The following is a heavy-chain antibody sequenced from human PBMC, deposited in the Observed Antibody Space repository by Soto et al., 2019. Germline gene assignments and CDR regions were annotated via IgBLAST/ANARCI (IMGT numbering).Heavy chain of an antibody. Sequence: SETLSLTCAVYGGSFSGYYWSWIRQPPGKGLEWIGEINHSGSTNYNPSLKSRVTISVDTSKNQFSLKLSSVTAADTAVYYCARGSRIFGVVIRDYYYYYMDVWGKGTTVTVSS. CDR1: GGSFSGYY. V-gene: IGHV4-34*01. D-gene: IGHD3-3*02. J-gene: IGHJ6*03. CDR3: ARGSRIFGVVIRDYYYYYMDV. CDR2: INHSGST.